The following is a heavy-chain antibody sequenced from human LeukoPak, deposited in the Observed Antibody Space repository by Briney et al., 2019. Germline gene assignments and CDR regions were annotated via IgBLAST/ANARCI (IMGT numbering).Heavy chain of an antibody. V-gene: IGHV4-34*01. J-gene: IGHJ4*02. CDR1: GGSSSGYY. D-gene: IGHD3-10*01. CDR2: INHSGST. Sequence: SETLSLTCAVYGGSSSGYYWSWIRKPPGKGLEWIGEINHSGSTNYNPSLKSRVTISVDTSKNQFPLKLSSVTAADTAVYYCARGSRVYYYGSGSYYNYFDYWGQGTLVTVSS. CDR3: ARGSRVYYYGSGSYYNYFDY.